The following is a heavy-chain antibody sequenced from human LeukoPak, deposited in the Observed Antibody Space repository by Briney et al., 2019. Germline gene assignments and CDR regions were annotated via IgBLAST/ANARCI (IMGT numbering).Heavy chain of an antibody. CDR1: RYTFTSYY. Sequence: SVTVSCEDSRYTFTSYYMHWVRQAPGQGIEWMGIINPSGGSTSYAQKFQGRVTMTRDTSTSTVYMELSSLRSEDTAVYYCARAGLGEFIDYWGQGTLVTVSS. V-gene: IGHV1-46*01. J-gene: IGHJ4*02. CDR2: INPSGGST. D-gene: IGHD3-10*01. CDR3: ARAGLGEFIDY.